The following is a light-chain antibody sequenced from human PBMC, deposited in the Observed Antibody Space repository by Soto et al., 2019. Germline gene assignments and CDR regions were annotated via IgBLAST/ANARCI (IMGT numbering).Light chain of an antibody. CDR3: SSYTSSSTLV. CDR1: SSDVGGYNY. V-gene: IGLV2-14*01. Sequence: QSVLTQPASVSGSPGQSITISCTGTSSDVGGYNYVSWYQQHPGKAPKLMIYDVNNRPSGVPNRFSGSKSGNTASLTISGLQAEDEADYHCSSYTSSSTLVFGGGTKVTVL. CDR2: DVN. J-gene: IGLJ2*01.